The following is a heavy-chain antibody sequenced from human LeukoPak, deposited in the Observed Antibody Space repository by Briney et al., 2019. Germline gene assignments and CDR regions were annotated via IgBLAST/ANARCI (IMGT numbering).Heavy chain of an antibody. D-gene: IGHD3-22*01. CDR2: INWNGGST. CDR3: ARGSYYYDSSGLWDYFDY. Sequence: GGSLRLSCAASGFTFDDYGMSWVRQAPGKGLEWVSGINWNGGSTGCADSVKGRFTISRDNAKNSLYLQMNSLRAEDTALYYCARGSYYYDSSGLWDYFDYWGQGTLVTVFS. J-gene: IGHJ4*02. CDR1: GFTFDDYG. V-gene: IGHV3-20*04.